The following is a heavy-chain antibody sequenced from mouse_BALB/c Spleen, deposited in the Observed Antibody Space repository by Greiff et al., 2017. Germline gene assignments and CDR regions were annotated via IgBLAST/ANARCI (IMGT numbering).Heavy chain of an antibody. J-gene: IGHJ2*01. V-gene: IGHV5-6-5*01. D-gene: IGHD2-12*01. CDR2: ISSGGST. Sequence: EVQLVESGGGLVKPGGSLKLSCAASGFTFSSYAMSWVRQTPEKRLEWVASISSGGSTYYPDSVKGRFTISRDNVRNILYLQMSSLRSEDTAMYYCARGNYYRAFDYWGQGTTLTVSS. CDR1: GFTFSSYA. CDR3: ARGNYYRAFDY.